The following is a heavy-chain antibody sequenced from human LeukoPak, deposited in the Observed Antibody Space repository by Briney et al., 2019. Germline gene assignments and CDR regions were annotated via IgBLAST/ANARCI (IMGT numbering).Heavy chain of an antibody. J-gene: IGHJ1*01. D-gene: IGHD6-13*01. CDR3: ARDFTLTAAGPEYFQH. CDR1: GFTFSSYS. Sequence: GGSPRLSCAASGFTFSSYSMNWVRQAPGKGLEWVSSISSSSSYIYYADSVKGRFTISRDNAKNSLYLQMNSLRAEDTAVYYCARDFTLTAAGPEYFQHWGQGTLVTVSS. V-gene: IGHV3-21*01. CDR2: ISSSSSYI.